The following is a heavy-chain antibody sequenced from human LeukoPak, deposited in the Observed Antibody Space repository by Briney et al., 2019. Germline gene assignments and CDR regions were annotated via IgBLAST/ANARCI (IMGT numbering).Heavy chain of an antibody. CDR3: ARGFAYDFWSGHYLAYYYYMDV. D-gene: IGHD3-3*01. CDR2: IKQDGGEK. V-gene: IGHV3-7*01. CDR1: GFTFSNYG. J-gene: IGHJ6*03. Sequence: PGGSLRLSCAASGFTFSNYGMSWVRQAPGKGLEWVANIKQDGGEKYYVDSVKGRFTISRDNAKNSLYLQMNSLRAEDTAVYYCARGFAYDFWSGHYLAYYYYMDVWGKGTTVTVSS.